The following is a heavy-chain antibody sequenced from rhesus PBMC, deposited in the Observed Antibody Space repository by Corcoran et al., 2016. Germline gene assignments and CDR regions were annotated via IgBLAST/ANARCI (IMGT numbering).Heavy chain of an antibody. D-gene: IGHD2-21*01. CDR1: GGSIRRNW. CDR2: ISGSGGST. Sequence: QLQLQESGPGLVTPSETLSLTCAVSGGSIRRNWWSWIRQPPGQGPEWIGRISGSGGSTSDNPSLKSRVTISTDTSKNQCSLKLSSVTAADTAVYYCARDWCTGSGCSSLDVWGRGVLVTVSS. CDR3: ARDWCTGSGCSSLDV. J-gene: IGHJ5-2*02. V-gene: IGHV4-173*01.